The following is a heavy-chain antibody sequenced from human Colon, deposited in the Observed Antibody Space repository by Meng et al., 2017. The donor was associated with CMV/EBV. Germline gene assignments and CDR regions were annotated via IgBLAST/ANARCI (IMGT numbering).Heavy chain of an antibody. CDR1: GFTFDDYA. J-gene: IGHJ4*02. V-gene: IGHV3-9*03. CDR3: ARVSQRYGVDFDY. Sequence: GGSLRLSCAASGFTFDDYAMHWVRQAPGKGLEWVSGISWNSGSIGYADSVKGRFTISRDNAKNSLYLQMNSLRAEDMAVYYCARVSQRYGVDFDYWGQGTLVTVSS. D-gene: IGHD3-9*01. CDR2: ISWNSGSI.